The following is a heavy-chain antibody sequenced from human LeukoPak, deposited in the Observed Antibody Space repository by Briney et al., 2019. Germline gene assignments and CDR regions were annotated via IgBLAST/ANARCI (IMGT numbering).Heavy chain of an antibody. CDR3: ARGPRNDP. D-gene: IGHD1-14*01. J-gene: IGHJ5*02. V-gene: IGHV1-8*01. CDR2: VHPDSGNT. CDR1: GYPFSTWE. Sequence: GASVKVSCKTSGYPFSTWEINWVRQAAGQGLEWLGWVHPDSGNTDYAQKFRGRVTMSRDTSTSTAYMELSGLRFDDTAVYFCARGPRNDPWGQGTLVTVSS.